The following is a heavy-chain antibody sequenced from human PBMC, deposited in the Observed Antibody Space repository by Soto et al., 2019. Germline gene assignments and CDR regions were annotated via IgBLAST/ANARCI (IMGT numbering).Heavy chain of an antibody. CDR1: GFTFSSYG. D-gene: IGHD3-10*01. Sequence: ESGGGVVQPGRSLRLSCAASGFTFSSYGMHWVRQAPGKGLEWVAVISYDGSNKYYADSVKGRFTISRDNSKNTLYLQMNSLRAEDTAVYYCANGLGSGSYEDAFDIWGQGTMVTVSS. J-gene: IGHJ3*02. V-gene: IGHV3-30*18. CDR2: ISYDGSNK. CDR3: ANGLGSGSYEDAFDI.